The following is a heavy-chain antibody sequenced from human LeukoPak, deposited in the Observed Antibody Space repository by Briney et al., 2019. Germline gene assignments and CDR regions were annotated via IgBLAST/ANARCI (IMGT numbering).Heavy chain of an antibody. J-gene: IGHJ3*02. CDR2: ISGGGGYI. D-gene: IGHD3-16*01. Sequence: GGSLRLSCAASGFTFRDYAMSWVRQPPRKGLEWVSTISGGGGYIYYADSVKGRFTISRDNSKNTLYLQMNSLRAEDTAVYYCAKAWGSYVSAAFDIWGQGTMVTVSS. V-gene: IGHV3-23*01. CDR1: GFTFRDYA. CDR3: AKAWGSYVSAAFDI.